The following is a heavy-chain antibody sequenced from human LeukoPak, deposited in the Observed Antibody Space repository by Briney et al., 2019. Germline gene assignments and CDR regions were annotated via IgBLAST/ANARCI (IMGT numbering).Heavy chain of an antibody. CDR1: GVSVSDGRYY. Sequence: PSETLSLTCSVSGVSVSDGRYYWTWIRQHPGKGLEWIGYKYYSGSAKYNPSLKSRLTISIDTSKNQFSLQLSSVTAAATATYYCATPYCSSISCLDVFNMWGQGTRVTVSS. V-gene: IGHV4-31*03. D-gene: IGHD2-2*01. J-gene: IGHJ3*02. CDR2: KYYSGSA. CDR3: ATPYCSSISCLDVFNM.